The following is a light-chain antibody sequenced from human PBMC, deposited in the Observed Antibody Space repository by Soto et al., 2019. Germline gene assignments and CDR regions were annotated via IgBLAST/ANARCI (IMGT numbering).Light chain of an antibody. CDR3: PTWDDSLNGLYV. J-gene: IGLJ1*01. Sequence: QSVLTQPPSASGTPGQSVTISCSGSTSNIGSKTVSWYQQVPGAAPKLLIYSTNQWPSGVPDRFSGSKSGTSASLTISGLQSEDEADYYCPTWDDSLNGLYVFGPGTKLTVL. CDR2: STN. V-gene: IGLV1-44*01. CDR1: TSNIGSKT.